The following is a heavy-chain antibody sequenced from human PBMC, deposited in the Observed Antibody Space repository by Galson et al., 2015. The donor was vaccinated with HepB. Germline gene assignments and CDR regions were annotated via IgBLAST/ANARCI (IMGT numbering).Heavy chain of an antibody. CDR3: ARDPTVTTGYFDL. CDR1: GGTFSSYA. CDR2: IIPILGIA. V-gene: IGHV1-69*04. D-gene: IGHD4-17*01. J-gene: IGHJ2*01. Sequence: SVKVSCKASGGTFSSYAISWVRQAPGQGLEWMGRIIPILGIANYAQKFQGRVTITADKSTSTAYMELSSLRSEDTAVYYCARDPTVTTGYFDLWGRGTLVTVSS.